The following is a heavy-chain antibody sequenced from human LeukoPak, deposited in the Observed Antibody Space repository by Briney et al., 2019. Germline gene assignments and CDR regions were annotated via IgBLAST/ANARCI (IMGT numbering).Heavy chain of an antibody. CDR1: GYTFTRYY. V-gene: IGHV1-2*02. J-gene: IGHJ4*01. CDR3: ARVSYDDHFDY. Sequence: ASVKVSCKASGYTFTRYYMHWVRQAPGQGREWMGVINPNSGCTNYAQKFQGRETMTRDTSISTAYMELSRLRSDDTAVYYCARVSYDDHFDYWGQGTLVTVSS. D-gene: IGHD4-17*01. CDR2: INPNSGCT.